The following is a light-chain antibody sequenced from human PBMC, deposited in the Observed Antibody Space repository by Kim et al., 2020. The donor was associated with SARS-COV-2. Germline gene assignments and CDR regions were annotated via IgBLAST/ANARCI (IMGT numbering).Light chain of an antibody. J-gene: IGLJ2*01. CDR2: QDS. CDR1: KLGDKY. Sequence: GSPGQAASITCSGDKLGDKYACWYQQKPGQSPVLVIYQDSKRPSGIPERFSGSNSGNTATLTISGTQAMDEADYYCQAWDSSTVVFGGGTQLTVL. V-gene: IGLV3-1*01. CDR3: QAWDSSTVV.